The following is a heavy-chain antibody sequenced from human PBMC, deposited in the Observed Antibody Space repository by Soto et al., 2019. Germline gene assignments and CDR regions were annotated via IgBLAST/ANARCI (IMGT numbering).Heavy chain of an antibody. J-gene: IGHJ4*02. V-gene: IGHV3-7*01. CDR1: GFTFSTSW. Sequence: GGSLRLSCAASGFTFSTSWMDWVRQTPGKGLEWVANINQDGSEKNYVDSVKGRFTISRDNAKNSLFLQMSSLTAEDSGLYYCTRYRGFWDQGTLLTVSS. CDR2: INQDGSEK. D-gene: IGHD3-16*02. CDR3: TRYRGF.